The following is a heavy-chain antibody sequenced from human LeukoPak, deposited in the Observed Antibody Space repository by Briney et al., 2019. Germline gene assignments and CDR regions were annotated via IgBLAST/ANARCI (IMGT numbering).Heavy chain of an antibody. Sequence: GGSLRLSCAASGFTFNSYAMSWVRQAPGKGLEWASVISGSGGNTYYADSVKGRFTISRDNSKNTLYLQMNSLRAEDTAVYYCARDGARYCSGGSCYKGDYWGQGTLVTVSS. V-gene: IGHV3-23*01. D-gene: IGHD2-15*01. CDR2: ISGSGGNT. CDR1: GFTFNSYA. J-gene: IGHJ4*02. CDR3: ARDGARYCSGGSCYKGDY.